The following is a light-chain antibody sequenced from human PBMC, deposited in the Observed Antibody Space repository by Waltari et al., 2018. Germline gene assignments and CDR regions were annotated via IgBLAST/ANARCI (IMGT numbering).Light chain of an antibody. CDR1: SSDIGNYNL. CDR2: DVN. V-gene: IGLV2-23*02. Sequence: QSALTQTATVSGSPGQSITISCSGTSSDIGNYNLVSWYQQHPGKAPTLIIYDVNKRPSGVSNRVSGSKSGNTAFLTISGLQTADEADYYCCSYAGSAISVFGGGTKVTVL. CDR3: CSYAGSAISV. J-gene: IGLJ3*02.